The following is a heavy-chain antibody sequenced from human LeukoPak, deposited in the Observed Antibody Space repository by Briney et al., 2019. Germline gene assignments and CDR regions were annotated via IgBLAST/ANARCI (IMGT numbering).Heavy chain of an antibody. Sequence: PGGSLRLSCAASGFTFSSYAMSWVRQAPGKGLEWVSAISGSGGSTYYADSVKGRFTIFRANSKHTLYLQMNSLRAEDTAVYYCAQGWYSGYDLGGFDYWGQGTLVTVSS. CDR1: GFTFSSYA. D-gene: IGHD5-12*01. J-gene: IGHJ4*02. CDR3: AQGWYSGYDLGGFDY. CDR2: ISGSGGST. V-gene: IGHV3-23*01.